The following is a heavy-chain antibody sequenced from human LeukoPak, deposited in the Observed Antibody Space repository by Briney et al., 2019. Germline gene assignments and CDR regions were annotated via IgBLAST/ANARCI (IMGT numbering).Heavy chain of an antibody. V-gene: IGHV3-48*03. J-gene: IGHJ4*02. CDR3: ARDENGWYSGVDS. Sequence: GGSLRLSCVASGFTFSSYEMNWVRQAPGKGLEWVSYVTGSGTGVHYGDSVKGRFTISRDNAKNSLYLQMDSLGVEDTAVYYCARDENGWYSGVDSWGQGTLVIVSS. CDR1: GFTFSSYE. D-gene: IGHD6-19*01. CDR2: VTGSGTGV.